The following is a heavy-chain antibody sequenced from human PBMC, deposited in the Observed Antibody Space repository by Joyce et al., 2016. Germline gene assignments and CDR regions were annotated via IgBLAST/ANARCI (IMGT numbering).Heavy chain of an antibody. CDR3: AKFFMSATPSPNDAFDI. Sequence: QVQLVESGGGVVQPGMSLRLSCAASGFTFSIYGMHWVRQAQGKGLEWVAVISYDGSNKHYRGSVKGRFTISRDNSKNTLYLQMNDLRAEDTAVYYCAKFFMSATPSPNDAFDIWGQGTMVTVSS. J-gene: IGHJ3*02. CDR1: GFTFSIYG. CDR2: ISYDGSNK. D-gene: IGHD2-2*01. V-gene: IGHV3-30*18.